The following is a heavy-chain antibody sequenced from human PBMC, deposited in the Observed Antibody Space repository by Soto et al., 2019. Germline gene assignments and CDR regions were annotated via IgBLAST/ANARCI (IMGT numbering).Heavy chain of an antibody. V-gene: IGHV3-23*01. CDR1: GFTFSSYA. CDR2: ISGSGGST. CDR3: AKVVGWGSGRLPPYFDY. D-gene: IGHD3-10*01. J-gene: IGHJ4*02. Sequence: EVQLLESGGGLVQPGGSLRLSCAASGFTFSSYAMSWVRQAPGKGLEWVSAISGSGGSTYYADSVKGRFTISRDNSKNTLYLQMNSLRAEDTVVYYCAKVVGWGSGRLPPYFDYWGQGTLVTVSS.